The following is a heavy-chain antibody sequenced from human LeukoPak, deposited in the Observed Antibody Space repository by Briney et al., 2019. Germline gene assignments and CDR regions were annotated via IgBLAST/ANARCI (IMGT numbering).Heavy chain of an antibody. D-gene: IGHD3-22*01. CDR2: IYYSGST. J-gene: IGHJ5*02. CDR1: GGSISSYY. CDR3: ARGRYYDSSNWFDP. Sequence: PETLSLTCTVSGGSISSYYWSWLRQPPAKGLEWIGYIYYSGSTNYNPSLKSRVTISVDTSKNQFSLKLSSVTAADTAVYYCARGRYYDSSNWFDPGGQGTRVTGAS. V-gene: IGHV4-59*01.